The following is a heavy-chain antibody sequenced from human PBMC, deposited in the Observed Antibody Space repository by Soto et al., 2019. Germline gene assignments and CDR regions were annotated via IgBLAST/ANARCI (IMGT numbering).Heavy chain of an antibody. CDR3: ARGLHSLFDY. J-gene: IGHJ4*02. V-gene: IGHV3-33*01. CDR2: IWYDGNNK. CDR1: GFTFSNYG. D-gene: IGHD2-21*01. Sequence: GGSLRLSCAASGFTFSNYGMHWVRQAPGKGLEWVAVIWYDGNNKYYADSVKGRFTISRDNSNNTLYVRMTSLRAEDTAVYYCARGLHSLFDYWGQGTLVTVSS.